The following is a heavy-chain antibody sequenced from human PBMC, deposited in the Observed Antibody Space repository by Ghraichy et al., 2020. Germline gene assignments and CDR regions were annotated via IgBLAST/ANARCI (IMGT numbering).Heavy chain of an antibody. CDR3: ARDLSHWQQLGRTAVGMAV. V-gene: IGHV6-1*01. J-gene: IGHJ6*02. Sequence: SQTLSLTCAISGDSVSSNSAAWNWIRQSPSRGLEWLGRTYYRSKWYNDYAVSVKSRVTINPDTSKNQFSLQLNSVTPADTAVYYCARDLSHWQQLGRTAVGMAVSGEGTTVIDS. CDR2: TYYRSKWYN. D-gene: IGHD6-13*01. CDR1: GDSVSSNSAA.